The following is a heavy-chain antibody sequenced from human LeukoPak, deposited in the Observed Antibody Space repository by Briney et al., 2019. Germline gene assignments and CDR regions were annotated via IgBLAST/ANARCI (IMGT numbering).Heavy chain of an antibody. J-gene: IGHJ5*02. D-gene: IGHD2-15*01. Sequence: SETLSLTCTVSGYSISSGYYWGWIRQPPGKGLEWIGSIYHSGSTYYNPSLKSRVTISVDTSKNQFSLKLSSVTAADTAVYYCTRVLSAEGVVVAARNWFDPWGQGTLVTVSS. CDR1: GYSISSGYY. CDR2: IYHSGST. V-gene: IGHV4-38-2*02. CDR3: TRVLSAEGVVVAARNWFDP.